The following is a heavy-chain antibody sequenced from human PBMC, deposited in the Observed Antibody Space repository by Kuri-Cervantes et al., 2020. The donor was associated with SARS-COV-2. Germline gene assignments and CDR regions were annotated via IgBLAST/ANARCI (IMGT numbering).Heavy chain of an antibody. Sequence: GGSLRLSCAASGSNFSRTDMHWVRQAPGKGLEWVAVISHDGKNKKCIASGKGRFTIYRDNSQNTLYLQMNSLRAEDTAVYYCARGGYSYGYDRNYYYGMDVWGQGTTVTVSS. V-gene: IGHV3-30*03. D-gene: IGHD5-18*01. CDR1: GSNFSRTD. CDR2: ISHDGKNK. J-gene: IGHJ6*02. CDR3: ARGGYSYGYDRNYYYGMDV.